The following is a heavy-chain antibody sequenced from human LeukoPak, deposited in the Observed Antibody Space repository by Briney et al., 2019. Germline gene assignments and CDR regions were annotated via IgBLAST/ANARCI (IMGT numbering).Heavy chain of an antibody. Sequence: PGGSLRLSCAASGFTFSGYAMSWVRQAPGKGLEWVSAISGSGGSTYYADSVKGRFTISRDNSKNTLYLQMNSLRAEDTAVYYCAKDGRLFRWLQFLDYWGQGTLVTVSS. CDR1: GFTFSGYA. CDR2: ISGSGGST. V-gene: IGHV3-23*01. CDR3: AKDGRLFRWLQFLDY. J-gene: IGHJ4*02. D-gene: IGHD5-24*01.